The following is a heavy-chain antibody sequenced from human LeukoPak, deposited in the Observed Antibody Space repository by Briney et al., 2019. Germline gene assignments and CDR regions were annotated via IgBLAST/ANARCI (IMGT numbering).Heavy chain of an antibody. V-gene: IGHV3-7*01. Sequence: GGSLRLSCAASGFTFSSYWMRWVRQAPGKWLEWVANIKQDGSEKYYVDSVKGRFTISRDNAKNSLYLQMNSLRAEDTAVYYCDVACSGGSCYGSGAFDIWGQGTMVTVSS. J-gene: IGHJ3*02. CDR1: GFTFSSYW. CDR3: DVACSGGSCYGSGAFDI. CDR2: IKQDGSEK. D-gene: IGHD2-15*01.